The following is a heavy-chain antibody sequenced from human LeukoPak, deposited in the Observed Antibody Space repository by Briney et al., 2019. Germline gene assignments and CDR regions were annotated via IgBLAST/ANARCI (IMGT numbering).Heavy chain of an antibody. Sequence: SETLSLTCTVSGGSISSYYWSWIRQPPRKGLEWIGYIYYSGSTNYNPSLKSRVTISVDTSKNQFSLKLSSVTAADTAVYYCARASGAVGDAFDIWGQGTMVTVSS. CDR2: IYYSGST. D-gene: IGHD6-19*01. J-gene: IGHJ3*02. CDR1: GGSISSYY. V-gene: IGHV4-59*01. CDR3: ARASGAVGDAFDI.